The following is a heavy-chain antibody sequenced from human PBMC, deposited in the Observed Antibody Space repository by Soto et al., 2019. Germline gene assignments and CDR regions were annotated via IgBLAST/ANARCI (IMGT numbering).Heavy chain of an antibody. J-gene: IGHJ5*02. V-gene: IGHV4-59*01. D-gene: IGHD2-15*01. CDR2: IYYSGST. Sequence: SETLSLTCTVSGGSISSYYWSWIRQPPGKGLEWIGYIYYSGSTNYNPSLKSRVPISVDTSKNQFSLKLSSVTAADTAVYYCARDRCSGGSCYRRSYNWFDPWGQGTLVTVSS. CDR3: ARDRCSGGSCYRRSYNWFDP. CDR1: GGSISSYY.